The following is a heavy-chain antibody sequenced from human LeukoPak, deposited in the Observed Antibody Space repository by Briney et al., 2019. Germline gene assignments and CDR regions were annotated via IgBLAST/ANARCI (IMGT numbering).Heavy chain of an antibody. D-gene: IGHD6-19*01. CDR2: ISGYNGNT. CDR1: GYTFTSYG. CDR3: ARDSSGWSYVYYYYGMDV. V-gene: IGHV1-18*01. Sequence: ASVKVSCKASGYTFTSYGISWVRQARGQGLEWMGWISGYNGNTNFAQKLQGRVTMTTDTSTSTAYMELGSLRSDDTAVYYCARDSSGWSYVYYYYGMDVWGQGTTVTVSS. J-gene: IGHJ6*02.